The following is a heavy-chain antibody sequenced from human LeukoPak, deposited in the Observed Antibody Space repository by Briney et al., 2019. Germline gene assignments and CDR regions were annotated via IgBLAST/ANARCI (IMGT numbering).Heavy chain of an antibody. V-gene: IGHV3-30*18. CDR1: GFTFSSYG. CDR2: KSYDGSNK. D-gene: IGHD6-13*01. J-gene: IGHJ5*02. Sequence: GGSLRLSCEASGFTFSSYGMHWVRQAPGKGLEWVAVKSYDGSNKYYADSVKGRFTISRDNSKNTLYLQMNSLRTEDTAVYYCAKTRAAAGYSSFWFDPWGQGTLVTVSS. CDR3: AKTRAAAGYSSFWFDP.